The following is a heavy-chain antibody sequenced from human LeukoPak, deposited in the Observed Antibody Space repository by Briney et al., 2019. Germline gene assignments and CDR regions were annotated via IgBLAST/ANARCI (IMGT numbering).Heavy chain of an antibody. D-gene: IGHD3-10*01. CDR3: ARDMVVRGVITDNWFDP. Sequence: SETLSLTCTVSGGSISSSSYYWGWIRQPPGKGLEWIGSIYYSGSTYYNPSLKSRVTISVDTSKNQFSLKLSSVTAADTAVYYCARDMVVRGVITDNWFDPWGQGTLVTVSS. CDR2: IYYSGST. CDR1: GGSISSSSYY. V-gene: IGHV4-39*07. J-gene: IGHJ5*02.